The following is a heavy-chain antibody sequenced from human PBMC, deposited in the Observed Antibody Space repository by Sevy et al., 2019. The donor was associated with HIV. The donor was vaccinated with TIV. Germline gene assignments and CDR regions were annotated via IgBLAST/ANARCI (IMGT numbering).Heavy chain of an antibody. J-gene: IGHJ4*02. D-gene: IGHD2-15*01. Sequence: GGSLRLSCAASGFTFSSYWMHWVRQAPGKGPVWVSGVNSDGSSTNYADSVKGGFPMSRDSAKNTLYPQRTSLRAEDTAVYFCVAANTWQDYWGQGTLVTVSS. CDR3: VAANTWQDY. V-gene: IGHV3-74*01. CDR1: GFTFSSYW. CDR2: VNSDGSST.